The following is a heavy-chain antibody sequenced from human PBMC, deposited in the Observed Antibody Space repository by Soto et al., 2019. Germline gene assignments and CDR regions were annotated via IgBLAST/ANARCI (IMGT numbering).Heavy chain of an antibody. J-gene: IGHJ4*02. CDR2: ISGSGVST. D-gene: IGHD3-22*01. CDR3: AKSPGMYYYDSSGYYHYDY. V-gene: IGHV3-23*01. Sequence: GESLRLSCVASGFTFSSYAMSWVRQAPGKGLEWVSAISGSGVSTYYADSVKGRFTISRDNSKNTLYLQMNSLRAEDTAVYYCAKSPGMYYYDSSGYYHYDYWGQGT. CDR1: GFTFSSYA.